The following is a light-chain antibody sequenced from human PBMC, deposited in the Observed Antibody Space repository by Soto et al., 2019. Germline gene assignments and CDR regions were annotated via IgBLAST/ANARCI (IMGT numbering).Light chain of an antibody. J-gene: IGKJ1*01. CDR1: QSVSSSY. Sequence: EIALTQYPGTLSLSPGDRATLSCRGSQSVSSSYLAWYQQKPGQAPSLLIYDASIRATGIPDRFSGSGSGTDFTLTISSLEPEDFAVYYCQHYGSSPQAFGQGTKVDIK. CDR3: QHYGSSPQA. V-gene: IGKV3-20*01. CDR2: DAS.